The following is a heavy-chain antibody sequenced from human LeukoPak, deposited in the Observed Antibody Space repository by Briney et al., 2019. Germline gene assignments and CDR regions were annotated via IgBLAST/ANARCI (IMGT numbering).Heavy chain of an antibody. CDR3: AFYSSSYGRFDP. D-gene: IGHD6-13*01. J-gene: IGHJ5*02. CDR1: GGSISSSNW. CDR2: IYHSWST. V-gene: IGHV4-4*02. Sequence: SGTLSLTCAVSGGSISSSNWWSWVRQPPGKGLEWIGEIYHSWSTNYKPSLKSRVTISVDTSKNQFSLKLSSVTAADTAVYYCAFYSSSYGRFDPWGQGTLVTVSS.